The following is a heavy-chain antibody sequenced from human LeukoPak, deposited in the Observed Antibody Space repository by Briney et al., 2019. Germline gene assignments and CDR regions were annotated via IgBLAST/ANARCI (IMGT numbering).Heavy chain of an antibody. J-gene: IGHJ4*02. D-gene: IGHD1-26*01. CDR1: NGAVKNYY. CDR2: FLYSGTT. CDR3: ATLVYSGSRYHFDT. Sequence: SETLSLTCSVSNGAVKNYYWTWIRKPPGQGLEWIGNFLYSGTTTYRASLDSRLIISVDNSKNTVSLRLFSVTAADTAVYYCATLVYSGSRYHFDTWGQGTLVTVSS. V-gene: IGHV4-59*02.